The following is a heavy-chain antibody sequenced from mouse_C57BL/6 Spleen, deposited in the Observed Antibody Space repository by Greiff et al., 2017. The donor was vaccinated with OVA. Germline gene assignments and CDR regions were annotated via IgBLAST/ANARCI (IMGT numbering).Heavy chain of an antibody. Sequence: SGAELVRPGASVTLSCKASGYTFTDYEMHWVKQTPVHGLEWIGAIDPETGGTAYNQKFKGKAILTADKSSSTAYMELRSLTSEDSAVYYCTRGVLNWYFDVWGTGTTVTVSS. CDR3: TRGVLNWYFDV. J-gene: IGHJ1*03. CDR2: IDPETGGT. CDR1: GYTFTDYE. V-gene: IGHV1-15*01.